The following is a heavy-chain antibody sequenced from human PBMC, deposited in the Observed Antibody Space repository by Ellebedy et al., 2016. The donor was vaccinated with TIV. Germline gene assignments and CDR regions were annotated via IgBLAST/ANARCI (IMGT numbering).Heavy chain of an antibody. CDR3: AKGSFPFGDKSERIYSFQY. Sequence: PGGSLRLSCTASGFIVSTNHISWVLQAPGKGLEWVGGYTNYADSVKGRFTISTHNSRNTLYLQMTNLRTEDTAVYYCAKGSFPFGDKSERIYSFQYWGQGTLVTVSS. CDR2: GGYT. CDR1: GFIVSTNH. J-gene: IGHJ4*02. D-gene: IGHD3-10*01. V-gene: IGHV3-53*04.